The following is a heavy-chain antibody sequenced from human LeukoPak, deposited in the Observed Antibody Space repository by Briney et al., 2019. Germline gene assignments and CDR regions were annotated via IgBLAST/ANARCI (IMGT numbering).Heavy chain of an antibody. Sequence: SETPSLTCAVYGGSFSGYYWSWIRQPPGKGLEWIGYIYYSGSTTYTPSLKSRVTISLDTSKNQFSLKLSSVTAADTAVYYCARFKYDFWSGSRSYYFYGMDVWGQGTTVTVSS. CDR1: GGSFSGYY. D-gene: IGHD3-3*01. V-gene: IGHV4-59*08. CDR3: ARFKYDFWSGSRSYYFYGMDV. CDR2: IYYSGST. J-gene: IGHJ6*02.